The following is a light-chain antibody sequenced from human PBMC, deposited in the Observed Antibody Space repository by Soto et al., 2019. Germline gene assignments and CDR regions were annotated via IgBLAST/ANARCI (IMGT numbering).Light chain of an antibody. J-gene: IGLJ1*01. CDR3: SSYTSSSTPLYV. V-gene: IGLV2-14*01. CDR1: SSDVGGYDY. CDR2: EVS. Sequence: QSALTQPASVSGSPGQSITISCTGNSSDVGGYDYVSWYQQHPGKAPKLMIYEVSNRPSGVSNRFSGSKSGNTASLTISGLQPEDEADYYCSSYTSSSTPLYVFGSGTKVTVL.